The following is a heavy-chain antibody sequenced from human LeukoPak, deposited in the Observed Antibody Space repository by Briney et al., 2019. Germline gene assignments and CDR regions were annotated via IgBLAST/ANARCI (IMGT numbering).Heavy chain of an antibody. J-gene: IGHJ4*02. Sequence: ASVKVSCKASGYTFTGYYMHWVRQAPGQGLEWMGWINPNSGGTNYAQKFQGWVTMTRDTSISTAYMELSRLRSDDTAVYYCARTVRGVIKPFDYWGQGTLVTVSS. CDR3: ARTVRGVIKPFDY. V-gene: IGHV1-2*04. D-gene: IGHD3-10*01. CDR1: GYTFTGYY. CDR2: INPNSGGT.